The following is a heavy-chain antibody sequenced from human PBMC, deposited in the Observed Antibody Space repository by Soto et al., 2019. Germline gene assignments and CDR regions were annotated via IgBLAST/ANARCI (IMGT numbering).Heavy chain of an antibody. V-gene: IGHV3-33*01. J-gene: IGHJ4*02. CDR2: IWYDGSNK. Sequence: GGSLRLSCAASGFTFSSYGMHWVRQAPGKGLEWVAVIWYDGSNKYYADSVKGRFTISRDNSKNTLYLQMNSLRAEDTAVYYCARDRGNPYYDSSGLDYWGQGTLVTVSS. CDR1: GFTFSSYG. CDR3: ARDRGNPYYDSSGLDY. D-gene: IGHD3-22*01.